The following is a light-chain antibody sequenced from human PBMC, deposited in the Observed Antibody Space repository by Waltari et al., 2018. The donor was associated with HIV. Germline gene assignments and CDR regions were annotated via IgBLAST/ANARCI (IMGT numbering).Light chain of an antibody. V-gene: IGLV7-46*01. CDR2: DTN. Sequence: PALTVSPGGTVTLTCGSSSGPVTSGHYPHWFQQKPGQAPRALIYDTNNKHSWTPARFSGSLLGGKAALTLSGAQPEDEADYFCLLSYSGARPAIFGGGTKLSVL. CDR1: SGPVTSGHY. CDR3: LLSYSGARPAI. J-gene: IGLJ2*01.